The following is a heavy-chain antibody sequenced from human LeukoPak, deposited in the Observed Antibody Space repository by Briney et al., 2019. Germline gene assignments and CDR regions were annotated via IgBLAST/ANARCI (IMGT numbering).Heavy chain of an antibody. D-gene: IGHD6-19*01. CDR3: AKDMWRSVAGFDY. J-gene: IGHJ4*02. Sequence: GGSLKLSCATSGFTFNNYNMNWVRQAPGRALEWVSSITSSGTYIFYADSVKGRFTISRDNAKNSLYLQMNSLRAEDMALYYCAKDMWRSVAGFDYWGQGTLVTVSS. CDR1: GFTFNNYN. V-gene: IGHV3-21*04. CDR2: ITSSGTYI.